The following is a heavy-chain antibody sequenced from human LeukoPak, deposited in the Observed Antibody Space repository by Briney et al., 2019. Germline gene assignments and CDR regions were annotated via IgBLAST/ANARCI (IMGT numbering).Heavy chain of an antibody. CDR3: ATDPDDYGDYEAAY. Sequence: ASVKVSCKVSGYTLTELSMHWVRQAPGKGLEWMGGFDPEDGETIYAQKFQGRVTMTEDASTDTAYMELSSLRSEDTAVYYCATDPDDYGDYEAAYWGQGTLVTVSS. CDR2: FDPEDGET. V-gene: IGHV1-24*01. J-gene: IGHJ4*02. D-gene: IGHD4-17*01. CDR1: GYTLTELS.